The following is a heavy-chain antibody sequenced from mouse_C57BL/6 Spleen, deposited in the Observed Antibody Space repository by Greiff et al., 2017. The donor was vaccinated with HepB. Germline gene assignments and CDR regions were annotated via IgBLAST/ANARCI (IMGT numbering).Heavy chain of an antibody. V-gene: IGHV1-61*01. D-gene: IGHD2-3*01. J-gene: IGHJ3*01. Sequence: QVHVKQPGAELVRPGSSVKLSCKASGYTFTSYWMDWVKQRPGQGLEWIGNIYPSDSETHYNQKFKDKATLTVDKSSSTAYMQLSSLTSEDSAVYYCALYDGYYFFAYWGQGTLVTVSA. CDR2: IYPSDSET. CDR1: GYTFTSYW. CDR3: ALYDGYYFFAY.